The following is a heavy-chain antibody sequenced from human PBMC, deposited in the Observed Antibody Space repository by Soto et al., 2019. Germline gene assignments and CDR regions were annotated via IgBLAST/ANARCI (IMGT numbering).Heavy chain of an antibody. CDR1: GYTFSTYG. J-gene: IGHJ5*02. CDR2: IGAHNGDT. D-gene: IGHD3-3*01. Sequence: QVQLVQSGPEVKKPGASVKISCKASGYTFSTYGFSWVRQAPGQGLECMGWIGAHNGDTTYAQNFKGRVTMTTDTATTTSYMELRSLTSDDTAVYFCARDWRGAEGFDPWGQGTLVTVSS. CDR3: ARDWRGAEGFDP. V-gene: IGHV1-18*01.